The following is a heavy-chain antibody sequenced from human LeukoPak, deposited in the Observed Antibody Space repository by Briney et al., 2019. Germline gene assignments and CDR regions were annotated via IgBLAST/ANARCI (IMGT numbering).Heavy chain of an antibody. Sequence: GESLKISCKGSGYSFTSYWIGWVRQMPGKGLEWMGIIYPGDSDTRYSPSFQGQVTISADKSISTAYLQWSSLKASDTAMYYCARYMTANYYDSSGYYTVDYWGQGTLVTVSS. V-gene: IGHV5-51*01. D-gene: IGHD3-22*01. J-gene: IGHJ4*02. CDR3: ARYMTANYYDSSGYYTVDY. CDR1: GYSFTSYW. CDR2: IYPGDSDT.